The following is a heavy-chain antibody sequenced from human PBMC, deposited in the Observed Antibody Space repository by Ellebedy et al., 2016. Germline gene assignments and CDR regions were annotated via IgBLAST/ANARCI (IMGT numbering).Heavy chain of an antibody. J-gene: IGHJ4*02. CDR2: IYHSGST. V-gene: IGHV4-38-2*02. CDR1: GYSISSGYY. Sequence: GSLRLXXTVSGYSISSGYYWGWIRQPPGKGLEWIGSIYHSGSTYYNPSLKSRVTISVDRSKNQFSLKLSSVTAADTAVYYCARGGYCSGGSCLFDYWGQGTLVTVSS. D-gene: IGHD2-15*01. CDR3: ARGGYCSGGSCLFDY.